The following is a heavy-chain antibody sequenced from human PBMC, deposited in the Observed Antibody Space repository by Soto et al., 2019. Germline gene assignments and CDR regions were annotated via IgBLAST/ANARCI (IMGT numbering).Heavy chain of an antibody. CDR3: ANEGVEGSGSTRRYYSDY. Sequence: EVQLLESGGGLVQPGGSLRLSCAASGFTFSSYAMSWVRQAPGKGLVWVSAISGSGGSTYYADSVKGRFTISRDNSKNTLYLLMNSLRAEDTAVYYCANEGVEGSGSTRRYYSDYWCQGTLLTVSS. CDR2: ISGSGGST. D-gene: IGHD6-19*01. J-gene: IGHJ4*02. V-gene: IGHV3-23*01. CDR1: GFTFSSYA.